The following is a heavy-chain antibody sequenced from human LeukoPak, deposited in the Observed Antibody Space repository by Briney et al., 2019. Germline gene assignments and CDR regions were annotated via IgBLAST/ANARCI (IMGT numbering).Heavy chain of an antibody. D-gene: IGHD3-3*01. CDR1: GYTFTSYA. V-gene: IGHV1-3*01. Sequence: ASVKVSCKASGYTFTSYAMHWVRQAPGQRLEWMGWINAGNGNTKYSQEFQGRVTMTTDTSTSTAYMELRSLRSDDTAVYYCARVPLYYDFWSGTRSFYYYYYMDVWGKGTTVTVSS. CDR2: INAGNGNT. CDR3: ARVPLYYDFWSGTRSFYYYYYMDV. J-gene: IGHJ6*03.